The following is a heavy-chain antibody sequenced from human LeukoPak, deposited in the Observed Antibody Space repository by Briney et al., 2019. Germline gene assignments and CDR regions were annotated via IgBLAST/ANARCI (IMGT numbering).Heavy chain of an antibody. D-gene: IGHD6-6*01. Sequence: GGSLRLSCAASGFTFDDYAMHWVRQAPGKGLEWVAGISWNSGNIGYADSVRGRFTISRDNAKNSLYLQINSLRAEDTALYYCAKDLSSNVRHMDVWAQGTTVTVSS. V-gene: IGHV3-9*01. J-gene: IGHJ6*02. CDR1: GFTFDDYA. CDR2: ISWNSGNI. CDR3: AKDLSSNVRHMDV.